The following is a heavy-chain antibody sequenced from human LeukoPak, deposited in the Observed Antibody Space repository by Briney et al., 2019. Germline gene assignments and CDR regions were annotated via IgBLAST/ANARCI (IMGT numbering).Heavy chain of an antibody. CDR1: GDSINSYY. D-gene: IGHD6-13*01. CDR3: ARPGGSSSWRTNWFDP. V-gene: IGHV4-59*12. CDR2: IYYSGST. Sequence: SETLSLTCTVSGDSINSYYWSWIRQPPGKGLEWIGYIYYSGSTKYNPSLKSRVTISVDTSKNQFSLKLSSVTAADTAVYYCARPGGSSSWRTNWFDPWGQGTLVTVSS. J-gene: IGHJ5*02.